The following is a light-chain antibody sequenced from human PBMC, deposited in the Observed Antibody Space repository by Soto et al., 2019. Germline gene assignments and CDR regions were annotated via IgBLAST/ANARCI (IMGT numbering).Light chain of an antibody. CDR2: KAS. V-gene: IGKV1-5*03. J-gene: IGKJ1*01. CDR3: QHYNSYSEA. Sequence: DIQMTHSPSTLSGSVGDRVTITFRSSQTISGWLAWYQQKPGKAPKLLIYKASTLKSGVPSRFSGSGSGTEFTLTISSLQPDDFATYYCQHYNSYSEAFGQGTKVDI. CDR1: QTISGW.